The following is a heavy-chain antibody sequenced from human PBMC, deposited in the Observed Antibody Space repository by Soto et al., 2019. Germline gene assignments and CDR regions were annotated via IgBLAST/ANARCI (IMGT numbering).Heavy chain of an antibody. CDR1: AFTFSNYG. V-gene: IGHV3-30*18. Sequence: QVQLVESGGGVVQPGRSLRLSCAASAFTFSNYGMHWVRQAPGKGLEWVAVISDDGSKKYYADSVKGRFTISRDNSKNTLCLQMNSLRTEDTAVYYCAKLLPVVVITTDSAFDIWGQGTMVTVSS. J-gene: IGHJ3*02. CDR2: ISDDGSKK. D-gene: IGHD3-22*01. CDR3: AKLLPVVVITTDSAFDI.